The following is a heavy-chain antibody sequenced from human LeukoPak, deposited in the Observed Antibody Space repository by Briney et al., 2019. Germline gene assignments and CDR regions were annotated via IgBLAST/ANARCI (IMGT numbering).Heavy chain of an antibody. J-gene: IGHJ4*02. Sequence: GGSLRLSCAASGFTFSSYSMNWVRQAPGKGLEWVSSVSSSSSYIYYADSVKGRFTISRDNAKNSLYLQMNSLRAEDTAVYYCARDKILWFGELSAGVGSADYWGQGTLVTVSS. V-gene: IGHV3-21*01. CDR2: VSSSSSYI. D-gene: IGHD3-10*01. CDR1: GFTFSSYS. CDR3: ARDKILWFGELSAGVGSADY.